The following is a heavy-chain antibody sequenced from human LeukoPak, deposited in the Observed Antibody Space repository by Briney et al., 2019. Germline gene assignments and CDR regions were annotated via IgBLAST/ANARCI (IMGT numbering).Heavy chain of an antibody. Sequence: SETLSLTCTVSGGSISSSSYYWGWIRQPPGKGLEWIGSIYYSGSTYYNPSLKSRVTISVDTSKNQFSLKLSSVTAADTAVYYCARQLDYYYGSGSYYKWFDPWGQGTLVTVSS. CDR3: ARQLDYYYGSGSYYKWFDP. J-gene: IGHJ5*02. V-gene: IGHV4-39*01. D-gene: IGHD3-10*01. CDR2: IYYSGST. CDR1: GGSISSSSYY.